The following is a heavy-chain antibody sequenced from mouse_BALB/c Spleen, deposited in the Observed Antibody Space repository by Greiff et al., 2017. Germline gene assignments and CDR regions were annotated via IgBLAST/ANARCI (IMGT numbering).Heavy chain of an antibody. V-gene: IGHV1S29*02. J-gene: IGHJ4*01. CDR2: IYPYNGGT. CDR3: SREDYSSSFYAMDY. Sequence: EVQGVESGPELVKPGASVKISCKASGYTFTDYYMHWVKQSHGKSLEWIGYIYPYNGGTGYNQKFKSKATLTVDNSSSTAYMELRSLTSEDSADYYGSREDYSSSFYAMDYWGQGTTVTVSS. CDR1: GYTFTDYY. D-gene: IGHD1-1*01.